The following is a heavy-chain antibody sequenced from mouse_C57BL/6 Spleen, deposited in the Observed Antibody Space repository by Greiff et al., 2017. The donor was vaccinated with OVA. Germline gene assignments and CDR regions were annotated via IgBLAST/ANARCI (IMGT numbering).Heavy chain of an antibody. Sequence: QVQLKEPGAELVRPGASVTLSCKASGYTFTDYEMHWVKQTPVHGLEWIGAIDPETGGTAYNQKFKGKAILTADKSSSTAYMELRSLTSEDSAVYCCTEFITTVVAHFDYWGQGTTLTVSS. CDR1: GYTFTDYE. J-gene: IGHJ2*01. D-gene: IGHD1-1*01. CDR3: TEFITTVVAHFDY. CDR2: IDPETGGT. V-gene: IGHV1-15*01.